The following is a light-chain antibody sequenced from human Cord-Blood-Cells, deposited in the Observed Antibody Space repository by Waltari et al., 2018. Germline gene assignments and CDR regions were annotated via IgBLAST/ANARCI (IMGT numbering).Light chain of an antibody. CDR1: SSDVGSYNL. Sequence: QSALTQPASVSGSPGQSITISCTGTSSDVGSYNLVSWYQQHPGKAPKLMIYEGSKRPSGVSNRFSGSKSGNTASLTISGLQAEDEADYYCCLYAGSSVVFGGGTKLTVL. CDR3: CLYAGSSVV. CDR2: EGS. J-gene: IGLJ2*01. V-gene: IGLV2-23*01.